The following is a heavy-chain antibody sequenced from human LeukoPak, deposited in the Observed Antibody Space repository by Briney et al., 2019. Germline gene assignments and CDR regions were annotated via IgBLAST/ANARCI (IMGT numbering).Heavy chain of an antibody. Sequence: SETLSLTCTVSGGSISSYYWSWIRQPPGKGLEWIGYIYNSGNTNYNPSLKSRVTISIDTSRNQVSLRLSSVTAADTAAYYCARQGSGGRSFDVWGQGTMVTVSS. CDR2: IYNSGNT. CDR3: ARQGSGGRSFDV. V-gene: IGHV4-59*08. J-gene: IGHJ3*01. CDR1: GGSISSYY. D-gene: IGHD1-26*01.